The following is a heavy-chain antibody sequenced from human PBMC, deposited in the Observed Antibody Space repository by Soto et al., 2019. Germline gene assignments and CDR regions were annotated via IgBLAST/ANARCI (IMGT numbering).Heavy chain of an antibody. CDR2: IYYSGST. V-gene: IGHV4-59*01. CDR3: ASLSASGGLSKAAGNFLSYYYYMDV. CDR1: GGSISSYY. J-gene: IGHJ6*03. D-gene: IGHD6-13*01. Sequence: PSETLSLTCTVSGGSISSYYWSWIRQPPGKGLEWIGYIYYSGSTNYNPSHKSRVTISVDTSKNQFSLKLSSVTAADTAMYYCASLSASGGLSKAAGNFLSYYYYMDVWGKGTTVTVSS.